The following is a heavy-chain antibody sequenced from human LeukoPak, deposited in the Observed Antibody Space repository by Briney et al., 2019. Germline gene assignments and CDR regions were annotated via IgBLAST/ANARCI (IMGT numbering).Heavy chain of an antibody. CDR2: IWSDASNT. D-gene: IGHD4-17*01. CDR1: GFFFSSYG. V-gene: IGHV3-33*06. CDR3: AKDLYGDYSSDY. J-gene: IGHJ4*02. Sequence: GGSLTLSCAASGFFFSSYGMKWVRQAPGKGLEWVAVIWSDASNTYYVDSVKGRFTISRDNSKNTLFLQMNSLRAGDRAVYYCAKDLYGDYSSDYWGQGTLVTVSS.